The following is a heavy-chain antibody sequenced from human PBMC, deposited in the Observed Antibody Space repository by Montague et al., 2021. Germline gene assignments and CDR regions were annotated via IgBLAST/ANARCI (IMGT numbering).Heavy chain of an antibody. CDR2: IKWNSGLI. CDR1: GFNFDNYA. J-gene: IGHJ3*02. CDR3: ARRDSLDI. Sequence: SLRLSCAASGFNFDNYAMHWVRQVPGNGLEWVSGIKWNSGLIGYADSVKGPFTISRDNMKNSLYLQMNSLRAEDTAFYYCARRDSLDIWGQGTMVTVSS. V-gene: IGHV3-9*01.